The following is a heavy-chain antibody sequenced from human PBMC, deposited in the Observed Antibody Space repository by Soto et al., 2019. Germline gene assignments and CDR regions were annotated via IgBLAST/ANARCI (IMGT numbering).Heavy chain of an antibody. D-gene: IGHD1-26*01. Sequence: GSLRLSCAASGFTFSSYSMNWVRQAPGKGVEWVSYISSSSSTIYYADSVKGRFTISRDNAKNSLYLQMNSLRDEYTAVYYCAREGGNLNWFDPWGQGTLVTVSS. CDR2: ISSSSSTI. CDR1: GFTFSSYS. V-gene: IGHV3-48*02. J-gene: IGHJ5*02. CDR3: AREGGNLNWFDP.